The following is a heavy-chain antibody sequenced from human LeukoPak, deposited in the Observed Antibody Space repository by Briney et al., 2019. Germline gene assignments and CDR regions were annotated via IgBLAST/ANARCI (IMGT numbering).Heavy chain of an antibody. V-gene: IGHV3-7*03. CDR2: IKEDGSEK. CDR1: GFTYSSYW. J-gene: IGHJ4*02. CDR3: ARKGYGDY. D-gene: IGHD5-12*01. Sequence: GGSLRLSCAASGFTYSSYWMSWVRQAPEKGLEWVANIKEDGSEKYYVHSVKGRFTISRDNAKNALYLQMNSLRAEDTAVYYCARKGYGDYWGQGTLVTVSS.